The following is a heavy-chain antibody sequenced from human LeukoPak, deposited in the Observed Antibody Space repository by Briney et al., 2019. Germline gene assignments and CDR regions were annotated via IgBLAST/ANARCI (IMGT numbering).Heavy chain of an antibody. D-gene: IGHD3-16*02. CDR3: ARGPDRTYYDYVWGSYRPYYFDY. J-gene: IGHJ4*02. CDR1: GFTFSSYW. CDR2: IKQDGSEK. V-gene: IGHV3-7*01. Sequence: GGSLRLSCAASGFTFSSYWMSWVRQAPGKGLEWVANIKQDGSEKYYVDSVKGRFTISRDNAKNSLYLQMNSLRAEDTAVYYCARGPDRTYYDYVWGSYRPYYFDYWGQGTLVTVSS.